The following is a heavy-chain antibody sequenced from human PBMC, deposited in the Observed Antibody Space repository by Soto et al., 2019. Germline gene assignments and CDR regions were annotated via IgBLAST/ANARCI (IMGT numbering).Heavy chain of an antibody. CDR1: GYTLTELS. J-gene: IGHJ4*02. Sequence: GASVKVSCKVSGYTLTELSMHWVRQAPGKGLEWMGGFVPEDGETIYAQKFQGRVTMTEDTSTDTAYMELSSLRSEDTAVYYCATERIYYDSSGYYFDYWAREPWSPSPQ. D-gene: IGHD3-22*01. CDR2: FVPEDGET. CDR3: ATERIYYDSSGYYFDY. V-gene: IGHV1-24*01.